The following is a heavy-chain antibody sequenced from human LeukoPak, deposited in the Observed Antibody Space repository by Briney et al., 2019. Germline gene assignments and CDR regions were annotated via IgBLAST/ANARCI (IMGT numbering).Heavy chain of an antibody. CDR1: GGSISSSSYS. J-gene: IGHJ3*02. CDR3: ATGESRPGTFDI. V-gene: IGHV4-39*01. D-gene: IGHD1-14*01. Sequence: PSETLSLTCTVSGGSISSSSYSWVWIRQPPGKGLVWIGAIYYSGSTYYNPSLTSRVTISVDTSKNQFSLKLSSVTAADTAVYYCATGESRPGTFDIWGQGTMVTVSS. CDR2: IYYSGST.